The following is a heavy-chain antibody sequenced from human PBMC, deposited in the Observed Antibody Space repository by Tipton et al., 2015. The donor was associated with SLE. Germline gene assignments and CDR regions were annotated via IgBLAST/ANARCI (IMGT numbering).Heavy chain of an antibody. CDR1: GGSISSYY. V-gene: IGHV4-59*01. Sequence: TLSLTCTVSGGSISSYYWSWIRQPPGKGLEWIGYIYYSGNTNYNPSLKSRVTISVDTSKNQFSLKLSSVTAADTAVYYCARETPYHGSGTYDTFDIWGQGTMVTVSS. D-gene: IGHD3-10*01. CDR3: ARETPYHGSGTYDTFDI. CDR2: IYYSGNT. J-gene: IGHJ3*02.